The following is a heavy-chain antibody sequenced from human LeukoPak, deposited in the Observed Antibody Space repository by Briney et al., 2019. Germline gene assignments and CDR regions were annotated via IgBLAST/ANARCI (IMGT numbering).Heavy chain of an antibody. CDR1: GYTFTGYY. D-gene: IGHD3-22*01. Sequence: ASVKVSCKASGYTFTGYYMHWVRQAPGQGLEWMGWINPNSGGTNYAQKFQGRVTMTRDTSISTAYMELSRLRSDDTAVYYCASISYYYDSSGHYPEPFDYWGQGTLVTVSS. CDR3: ASISYYYDSSGHYPEPFDY. V-gene: IGHV1-2*02. CDR2: INPNSGGT. J-gene: IGHJ4*02.